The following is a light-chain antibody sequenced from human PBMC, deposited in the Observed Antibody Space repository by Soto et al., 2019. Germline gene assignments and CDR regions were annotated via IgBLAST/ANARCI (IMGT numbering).Light chain of an antibody. CDR3: SSYTSSSTLYV. CDR1: SSDVGGYNY. CDR2: EVS. Sequence: QSALTQPPSASGSPGQSVTFSCTGTSSDVGGYNYVSWYQQHPGKAPKVMIYEVSNRPSGVSNRFSGSKSGNTASLTISGLQAEDEADYYCSSYTSSSTLYVFGSGTKVTVL. V-gene: IGLV2-14*01. J-gene: IGLJ1*01.